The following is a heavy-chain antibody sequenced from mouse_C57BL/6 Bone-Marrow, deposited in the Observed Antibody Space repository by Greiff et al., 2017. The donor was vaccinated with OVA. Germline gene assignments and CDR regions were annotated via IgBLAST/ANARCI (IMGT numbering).Heavy chain of an antibody. J-gene: IGHJ3*01. CDR2: ISYDGSN. D-gene: IGHD1-1*01. Sequence: EVHLVESGPGLVKPSQSLSLTCSVTGYSITSGYYWNWIRQFPGNKLEWMGYISYDGSNNYNPSLKNRISITRDTSKNQFVLKLNSVTTEDTATYYCARADFYYGSSYGVAYWGQGTLVTVSA. CDR3: ARADFYYGSSYGVAY. CDR1: GYSITSGYY. V-gene: IGHV3-6*01.